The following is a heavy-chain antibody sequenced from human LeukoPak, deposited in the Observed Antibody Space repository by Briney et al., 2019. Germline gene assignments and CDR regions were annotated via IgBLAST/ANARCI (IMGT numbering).Heavy chain of an antibody. V-gene: IGHV1-69*05. Sequence: GASVKVSCKASGGTFSSYAISWVRQAPGQGLEWMGGIIPIFGTANYAQKFQGRVTMTTDTSTSTAYMELRSLRSDDTAVYYCARDSSSWYRGIPDYWGQGTLVTVSS. D-gene: IGHD6-13*01. CDR1: GGTFSSYA. J-gene: IGHJ4*02. CDR2: IIPIFGTA. CDR3: ARDSSSWYRGIPDY.